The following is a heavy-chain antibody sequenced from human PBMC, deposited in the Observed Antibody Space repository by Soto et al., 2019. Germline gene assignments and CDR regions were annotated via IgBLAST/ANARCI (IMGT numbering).Heavy chain of an antibody. D-gene: IGHD3-9*01. CDR3: ATESYYHWQY. CDR2: IKQDGSVK. Sequence: EVQLVESGGDLVQPGGSLRLSCAASGFTFSGYWMAWVRQAPGKGLEWVANIKQDGSVKYYVDSLKGRFTISRDNVKNSLYLQMDSLRAEDTAVYFCATESYYHWQYWGQGTLVTVSS. CDR1: GFTFSGYW. V-gene: IGHV3-7*01. J-gene: IGHJ4*02.